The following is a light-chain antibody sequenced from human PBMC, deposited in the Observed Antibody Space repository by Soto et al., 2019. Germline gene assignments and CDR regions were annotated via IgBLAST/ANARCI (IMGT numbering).Light chain of an antibody. J-gene: IGLJ1*01. CDR2: DVS. Sequence: QSALTQPASVSGSPGQSITISCTGTSSDVGTYNSVSWYQQYPGKAPKLMIHDVSNRPSGVSNRFSGSKSGNTASLTISGRQDEDEADYYCSSYTSSSSYVFGSGTKVTVL. V-gene: IGLV2-14*01. CDR3: SSYTSSSSYV. CDR1: SSDVGTYNS.